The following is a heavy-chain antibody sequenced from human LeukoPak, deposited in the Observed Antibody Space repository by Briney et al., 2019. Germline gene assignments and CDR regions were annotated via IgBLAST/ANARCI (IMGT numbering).Heavy chain of an antibody. CDR2: ISSSSSYI. CDR3: SYDILTGPPH. V-gene: IGHV3-21*03. J-gene: IGHJ4*02. CDR1: GFTFSSYS. Sequence: PGGSLRLSCAASGFTFSSYSMNWVRQAPGKGLEWVSSISSSSSYIYYADSVKGRFTISRDNAKNSLYLQMNSLKTEDTAVYYCSYDILTGPPHWGQGTLVTVSS. D-gene: IGHD3-9*01.